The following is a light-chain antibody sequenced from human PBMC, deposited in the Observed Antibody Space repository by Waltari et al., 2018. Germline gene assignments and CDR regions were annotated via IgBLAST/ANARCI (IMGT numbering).Light chain of an antibody. CDR1: SSDDGCYNL. CDR2: EGS. V-gene: IGLV2-23*01. J-gene: IGLJ3*02. CDR3: CSYAGSSTSRV. Sequence: QSALTQPASVSGSPGQSITISCTGTSSDDGCYNLVSWYQQHPGKAPKLMIYEGSKRPSGVSNLFSGSKSGNTASLTLSWLQAEDEADYYCCSYAGSSTSRVFGGGTKLTVL.